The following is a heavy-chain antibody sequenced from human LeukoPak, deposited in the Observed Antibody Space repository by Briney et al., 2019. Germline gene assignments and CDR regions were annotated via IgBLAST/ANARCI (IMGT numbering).Heavy chain of an antibody. J-gene: IGHJ4*02. V-gene: IGHV4-59*01. CDR3: ARGDYLYYFDY. CDR2: SYYNGNT. Sequence: SETLSLTCTVSGGSITNYYWSWIRQPPGKGLEWIGFSYYNGNTNYNPSLKSRVTISVDMSKNQFSLSLRSVTAADTAVYYCARGDYLYYFDYWGQGTLVTVSS. D-gene: IGHD3-16*01. CDR1: GGSITNYY.